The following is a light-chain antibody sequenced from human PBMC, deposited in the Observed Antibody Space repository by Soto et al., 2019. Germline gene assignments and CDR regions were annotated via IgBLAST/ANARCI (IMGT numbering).Light chain of an antibody. J-gene: IGLJ1*01. CDR2: EVN. CDR1: SSDIGGYDF. Sequence: QSALTQPPSASGSPGQSVTISCTGTSSDIGGYDFVSWYQQHPDEAPKLIIYEVNKRPSGVPDRFSGSRSGNTASLTVSGLQAEDEADYYCSSFAVSHIVFGTGTQLTVL. V-gene: IGLV2-8*01. CDR3: SSFAVSHIV.